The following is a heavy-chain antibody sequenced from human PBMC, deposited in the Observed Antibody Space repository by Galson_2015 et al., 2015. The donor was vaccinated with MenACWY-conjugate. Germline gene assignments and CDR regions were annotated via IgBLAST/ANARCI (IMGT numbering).Heavy chain of an antibody. D-gene: IGHD5-18*01. J-gene: IGHJ4*02. Sequence: SLRLSCAASGFTLTSYWMHWVRHAPGKGLVWVSHINWDGSTTSHADSVKGRFSISRDNAKNTLYLQMNSLTAEDTAVYYCARGGGYSYGHIDYWGQGALVTVSS. V-gene: IGHV3-74*01. CDR2: INWDGSTT. CDR3: ARGGGYSYGHIDY. CDR1: GFTLTSYW.